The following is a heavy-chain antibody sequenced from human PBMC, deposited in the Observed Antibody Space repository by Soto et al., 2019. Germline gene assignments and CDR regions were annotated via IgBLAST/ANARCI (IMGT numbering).Heavy chain of an antibody. D-gene: IGHD6-6*01. J-gene: IGHJ4*02. CDR3: ARCTSLRGRVFHYFDY. CDR1: GGSFSSYA. V-gene: IGHV1-69*01. Sequence: QVQLVQSGAEVKKPGSSVKVSCKASGGSFSSYAISWVRQAPGQGLEWMGGIIPIYGTANYAQKFEGRVTITADESTSTAYMELSSLRSEDTAVYYCARCTSLRGRVFHYFDYWGQGTLVTVSS. CDR2: IIPIYGTA.